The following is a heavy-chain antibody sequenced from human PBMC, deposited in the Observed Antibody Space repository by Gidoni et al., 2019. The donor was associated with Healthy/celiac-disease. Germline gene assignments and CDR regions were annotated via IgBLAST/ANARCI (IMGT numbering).Heavy chain of an antibody. CDR2: IYYSGST. Sequence: QLQLQESGPGLVKPSETLSLTCTVSGGSISSSSYYWGWIRQPPGKGLEWIGSIYYSGSTYYNPSLKRRVTISVDTSKNQFSLKLGSVAAADTAVYYCASQSRGYSYGVRRDYWGQGTLVTVSS. V-gene: IGHV4-39*01. D-gene: IGHD5-18*01. J-gene: IGHJ4*02. CDR3: ASQSRGYSYGVRRDY. CDR1: GGSISSSSYY.